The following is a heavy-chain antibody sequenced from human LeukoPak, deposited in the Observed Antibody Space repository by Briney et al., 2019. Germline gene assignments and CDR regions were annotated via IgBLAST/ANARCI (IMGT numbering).Heavy chain of an antibody. CDR1: GFTLRSYA. D-gene: IGHD6-19*01. V-gene: IGHV3-23*01. CDR3: AKTTAGYSSGRYPGWPIDY. CDR2: ISGSGGDT. Sequence: GGSLRLSCAASGFTLRSYAIYWVRQAPGKGLEWVPGISGSGGDTYFADSVKGRFTISRDNSKNTVFLQMDSLRAEDTAVYYCAKTTAGYSSGRYPGWPIDYWGQGTLVTVSS. J-gene: IGHJ4*02.